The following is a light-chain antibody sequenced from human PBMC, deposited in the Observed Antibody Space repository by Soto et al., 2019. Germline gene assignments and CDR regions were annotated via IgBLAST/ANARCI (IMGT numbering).Light chain of an antibody. V-gene: IGLV1-44*01. CDR2: SNN. CDR1: SSNIGRNT. CDR3: AALDDSLNGPV. J-gene: IGLJ3*02. Sequence: QSVLTQPPSASGTPGQRGTISCSGSSSNIGRNTENWYQQLPGTAPKLLIYSNNQRPTGVPDRFSGSKSGTSGSLAISGLQSEDEADYYCAALDDSLNGPVFGGGTKVTVL.